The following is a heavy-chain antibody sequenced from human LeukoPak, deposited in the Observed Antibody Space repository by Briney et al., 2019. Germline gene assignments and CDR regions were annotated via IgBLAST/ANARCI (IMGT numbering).Heavy chain of an antibody. CDR2: IYSGGST. D-gene: IGHD5-12*01. Sequence: GGSLRLSCAASEFSVGSNYMTWVRQAPGKGLEWVSPIYSGGSTYYADSVKGRFTISRDNSKNTLYLQMNSLRAEDTAVYYCARGPSGYRNTGGQGTLVTVSS. V-gene: IGHV3-66*01. CDR3: ARGPSGYRNT. CDR1: EFSVGSNY. J-gene: IGHJ4*02.